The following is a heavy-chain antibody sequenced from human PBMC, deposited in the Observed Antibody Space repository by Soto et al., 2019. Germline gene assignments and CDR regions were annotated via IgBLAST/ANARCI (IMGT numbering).Heavy chain of an antibody. CDR1: GYTFTSYG. J-gene: IGHJ4*02. CDR2: ISAYNGNT. CDR3: ERDNDILTGYSPGDY. D-gene: IGHD3-9*01. V-gene: IGHV1-18*04. Sequence: SVKDSFKDSGYTFTSYGISWGRQAPVQGLEWMGWISAYNGNTNYAQKLQGRVTMTTDTSTSTAYMELRSLRSDDTAVYYCERDNDILTGYSPGDYWGQGTLVTVSS.